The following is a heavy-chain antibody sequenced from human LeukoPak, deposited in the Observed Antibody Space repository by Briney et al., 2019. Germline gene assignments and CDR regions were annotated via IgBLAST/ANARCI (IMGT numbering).Heavy chain of an antibody. CDR2: IHTKTGSP. V-gene: IGHV7-4-1*02. Sequence: GSVKVSCKASGYSLTSYALNWVRQAPGQGLEWMGWIHTKTGSPTYAQAFTGRFVFSLDTSVSTPYLQISGLKAEDTAVYYCARGRGASAGYMYYFDNWGQGTLVTVSS. D-gene: IGHD3-9*01. CDR3: ARGRGASAGYMYYFDN. CDR1: GYSLTSYA. J-gene: IGHJ4*02.